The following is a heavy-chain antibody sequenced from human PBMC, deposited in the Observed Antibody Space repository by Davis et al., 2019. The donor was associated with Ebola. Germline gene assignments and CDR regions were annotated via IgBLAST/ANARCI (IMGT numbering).Heavy chain of an antibody. V-gene: IGHV1-2*06. CDR2: INPKSGGT. CDR1: GYTFTGYY. J-gene: IGHJ4*02. D-gene: IGHD6-19*01. Sequence: AASVKVSCKASGYTFTGYYMHWVRQAPGQGLEWMGRINPKSGGTNYAQKFQGRVTMARDTSIRTAYMELSRLRSDDTAIYYCVVSGLDFDFWGQGTQVTVSS. CDR3: VVSGLDFDF.